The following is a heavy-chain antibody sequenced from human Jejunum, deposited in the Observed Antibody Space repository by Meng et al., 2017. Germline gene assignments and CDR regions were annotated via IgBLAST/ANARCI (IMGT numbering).Heavy chain of an antibody. CDR1: GGSISDSNW. D-gene: IGHD5-12*01. J-gene: IGHJ5*02. V-gene: IGHV4-4*02. CDR2: IYHTGST. CDR3: ARDLLGPAIAASGYFDP. Sequence: QVQLEESGPGLVKPSGTLSLTGAGSGGSISDSNWWSWVRQPPGKELEWIGEIYHTGSTNYNPSLKSRVTMSLDKSKNQFFLDLTSVTAADTAVYYCARDLLGPAIAASGYFDPWGQGTLVTVSS.